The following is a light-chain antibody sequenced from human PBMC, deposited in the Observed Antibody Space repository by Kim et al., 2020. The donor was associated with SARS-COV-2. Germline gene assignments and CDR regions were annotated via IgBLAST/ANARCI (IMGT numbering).Light chain of an antibody. CDR1: SSDVGGYNR. Sequence: GQSVTISCTGSSSDVGGYNRVSWYQQPPGTAPKLIIYEVSNRPSGVPDRFSGSKSGNTASLTISALQAEDESDYYCSSQTSWGTWVFGGGTKLTVL. CDR2: EVS. CDR3: SSQTSWGTWV. V-gene: IGLV2-18*02. J-gene: IGLJ3*02.